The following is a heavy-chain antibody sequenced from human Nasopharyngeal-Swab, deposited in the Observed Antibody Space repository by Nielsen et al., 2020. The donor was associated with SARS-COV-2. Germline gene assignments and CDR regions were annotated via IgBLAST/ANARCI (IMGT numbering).Heavy chain of an antibody. J-gene: IGHJ4*02. CDR1: GGSIRNYY. V-gene: IGHV4-59*01. D-gene: IGHD2-21*01. CDR2: IYNSGRTT. CDR3: ARGGDGGLAHFDY. Sequence: SETLSLTCTVSGGSIRNYYWSWIRQPPGKRLEWIGYIYNSGRTTDYNPSLKSRVTISLDTSKNQFSLKLSSVTAADTAVYYCARGGDGGLAHFDYWGQGNLVTVSS.